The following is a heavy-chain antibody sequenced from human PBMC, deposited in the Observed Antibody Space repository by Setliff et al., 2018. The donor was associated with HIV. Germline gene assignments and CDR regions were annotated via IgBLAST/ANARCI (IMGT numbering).Heavy chain of an antibody. J-gene: IGHJ4*02. V-gene: IGHV4-4*07. Sequence: SETLSLTCSLSGDSMSTYYWSWIRQTAGKGLEWIGRIHNSGNTNYNPSFMSRVSMSVNTSKSQFSLKLRSVTAADTAVYFCARGYSSAFFHEFFDYWGQGTLVTVSS. D-gene: IGHD6-25*01. CDR3: ARGYSSAFFHEFFDY. CDR2: IHNSGNT. CDR1: GDSMSTYY.